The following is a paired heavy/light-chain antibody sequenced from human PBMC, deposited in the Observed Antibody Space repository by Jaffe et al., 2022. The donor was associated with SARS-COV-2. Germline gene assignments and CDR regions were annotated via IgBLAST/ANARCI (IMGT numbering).Heavy chain of an antibody. V-gene: IGHV4-39*01. J-gene: IGHJ6*02. D-gene: IGHD1-26*01. CDR3: ASNGGVGATSIYYYGMDV. Sequence: QLQLQESGPGLVKPSETLSLTCTVSGGSISSSSYYWGWIRQPPGKGLEWIGSIYYSGSTYYNPSLKSRVTISVDTSKNQFSLKLSSVTAADTAVYYCASNGGVGATSIYYYGMDVWGQGTTVTVSS. CDR1: GGSISSSSYY. CDR2: IYYSGST.
Light chain of an antibody. CDR1: NIGSKN. CDR3: QVWDSSTARVV. CDR2: RDS. V-gene: IGLV3-9*01. J-gene: IGLJ2*01. Sequence: SYELTQPLSVSVALGQTARITCGGNNIGSKNVHWYQQKPGQAPVLVIYRDSNRPSGIPERFSGSNSGNTATLTISRAQAGDEADYYCQVWDSSTARVVFGGGTKLTVL.